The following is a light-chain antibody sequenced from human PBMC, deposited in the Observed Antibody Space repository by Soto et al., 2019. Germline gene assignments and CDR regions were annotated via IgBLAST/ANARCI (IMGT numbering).Light chain of an antibody. J-gene: IGKJ4*01. V-gene: IGKV1-27*01. Sequence: DIQLTQSPSSLSASVGDRVTITWRVSQGISSYLNWYRQKPGKVPKLLIYSASNLQSGVPSRFSGSGSGTDFTLTISSLQPEDVGTYYCQKYNSAPLTFGGGTKVDI. CDR3: QKYNSAPLT. CDR2: SAS. CDR1: QGISSY.